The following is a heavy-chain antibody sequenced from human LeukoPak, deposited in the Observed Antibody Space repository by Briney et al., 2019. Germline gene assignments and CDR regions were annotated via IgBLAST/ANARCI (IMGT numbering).Heavy chain of an antibody. D-gene: IGHD2/OR15-2a*01. J-gene: IGHJ4*02. CDR3: AGHHPRNTVDF. Sequence: SETLSLTCRVSGGSISSYYWSWIRQPPGKGLEWIAYISDIGSINYNPSLKSRVTISLDTSKNQFSLKLSSVTAADTAVYYCAGHHPRNTVDFWGQGTLVTVSS. CDR1: GGSISSYY. CDR2: ISDIGSI. V-gene: IGHV4-59*08.